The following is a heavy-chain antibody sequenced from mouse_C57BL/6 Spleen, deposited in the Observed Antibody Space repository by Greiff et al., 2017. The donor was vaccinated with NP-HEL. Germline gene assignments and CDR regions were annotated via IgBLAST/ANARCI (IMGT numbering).Heavy chain of an antibody. CDR2: IDPSDSYT. V-gene: IGHV1-69*01. CDR3: ARGGYDGVYAMDY. D-gene: IGHD2-2*01. CDR1: GYTFTSYW. J-gene: IGHJ4*01. Sequence: QVQLQQPGAELVMPGASVKLSCKASGYTFTSYWMHWVKQRPGQGLEWIGEIDPSDSYTNYNQKFKGKSTLTVDKSSSTAYMQLSSLTSEDSAVYYCARGGYDGVYAMDYWGQGTSVTVSS.